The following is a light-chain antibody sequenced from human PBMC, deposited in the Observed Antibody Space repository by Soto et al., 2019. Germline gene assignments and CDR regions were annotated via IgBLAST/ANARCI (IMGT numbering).Light chain of an antibody. CDR3: QQLNSFPIP. CDR2: AAS. CDR1: QGIANF. V-gene: IGKV1-9*01. Sequence: IQLTQSPSSLFASEVDRVTISCRASQGIANFLAWYQQKPGKAPKLLIYAASTLQSGVPSRFSGSGSGTDFTLTISSLQPEDFATYYCQQLNSFPIPFGPGTKVDIK. J-gene: IGKJ3*01.